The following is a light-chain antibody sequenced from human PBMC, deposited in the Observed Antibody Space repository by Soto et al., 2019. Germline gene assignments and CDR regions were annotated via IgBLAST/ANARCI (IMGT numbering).Light chain of an antibody. J-gene: IGKJ2*01. V-gene: IGKV3-20*01. CDR2: GAS. Sequence: EIVLTQSPGTLSLSPGERAILSCRASQSTSGTYLSWYQQKPGQAPRLLIYGASSRATGIPDRFSGSGSGADFTLTISILEPEDFAVYYCQHYGSSYAFGQGTKLEIK. CDR3: QHYGSSYA. CDR1: QSTSGTY.